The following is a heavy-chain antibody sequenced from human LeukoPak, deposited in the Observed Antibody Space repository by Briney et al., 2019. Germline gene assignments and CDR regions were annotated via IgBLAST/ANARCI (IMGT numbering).Heavy chain of an antibody. D-gene: IGHD5-24*01. J-gene: IGHJ4*02. CDR1: GFTFSSYG. CDR2: ISYDGSNK. V-gene: IGHV3-30*03. Sequence: GRSLRLSCAASGFTFSSYGMHWVRQAPGKGLEWVAVISYDGSNKYYADSVKGRFTISRDNSKNTLYLQMNSLRAEDTAVYYCTTRRDGYDPVDYWGQGTLVTVSS. CDR3: TTRRDGYDPVDY.